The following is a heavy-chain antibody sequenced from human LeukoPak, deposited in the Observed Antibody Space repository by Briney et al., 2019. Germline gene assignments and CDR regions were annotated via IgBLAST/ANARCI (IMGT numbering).Heavy chain of an antibody. CDR3: ARVSRIGIGRLAPSDYMDV. CDR2: INPSGGST. Sequence: ASVKVSCKASGYTFTGYYMHWVRQAPGQGLEWMGIINPSGGSTSYAQKFQGRVTMTRDMSTSTVYMELSSLRSEDTAVYYCARVSRIGIGRLAPSDYMDVWGEGTSVTISS. V-gene: IGHV1-46*01. D-gene: IGHD2-21*01. CDR1: GYTFTGYY. J-gene: IGHJ6*03.